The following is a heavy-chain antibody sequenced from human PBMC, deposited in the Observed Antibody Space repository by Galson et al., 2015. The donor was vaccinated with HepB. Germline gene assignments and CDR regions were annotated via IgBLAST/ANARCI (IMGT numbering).Heavy chain of an antibody. CDR3: ARDYDFWSGVTWFDP. CDR1: GNTSSNY. V-gene: IGHV4-39*07. CDR2: ISYTGTT. D-gene: IGHD3-3*01. Sequence: SGAEVKKPGESLKISCKASGNTSSNYWGWIRQPPGKGLEWIGSISYTGTTYYKASLRSRVAISVDTSRSQFSLRLSSVTAADTAVYYCARDYDFWSGVTWFDPWGQGTLVTVSS. J-gene: IGHJ5*02.